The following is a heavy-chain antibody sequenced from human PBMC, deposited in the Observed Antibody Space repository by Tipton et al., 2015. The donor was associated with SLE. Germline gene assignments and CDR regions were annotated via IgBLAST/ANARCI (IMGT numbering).Heavy chain of an antibody. Sequence: SLRLSCAASGFTFSSYAMSWVRQAPGKGLEWVSAISGSGGSTYYADSVKGRFTISRDNSKNTLYLQMNSLRAEDTAVYYCAKVGVVVRSHFDYWGQGTLVTVSS. CDR1: GFTFSSYA. CDR2: ISGSGGST. CDR3: AKVGVVVRSHFDY. V-gene: IGHV3-23*01. D-gene: IGHD2-2*01. J-gene: IGHJ4*02.